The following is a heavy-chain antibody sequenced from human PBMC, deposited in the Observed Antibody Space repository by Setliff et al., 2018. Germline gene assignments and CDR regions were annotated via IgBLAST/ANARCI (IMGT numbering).Heavy chain of an antibody. D-gene: IGHD5-12*01. Sequence: SETLSLTCTVSGGSISSSDSNTNWWSWVRQPPGKGLEWIGSIYYSGSTYYNPSLKSRVTISVDTSKNQFSLKLSSVTAADTAVYYCARGPDGYTYQGAFDIWGQGTMVTVSS. V-gene: IGHV4-39*07. CDR3: ARGPDGYTYQGAFDI. J-gene: IGHJ3*02. CDR2: IYYSGST. CDR1: GGSISSSDSNTNW.